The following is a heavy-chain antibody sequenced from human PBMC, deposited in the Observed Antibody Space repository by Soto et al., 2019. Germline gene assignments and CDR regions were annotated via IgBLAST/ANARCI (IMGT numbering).Heavy chain of an antibody. CDR3: ARASHDYETLDY. CDR1: GFTFSRYN. V-gene: IGHV3-21*02. D-gene: IGHD4-17*01. J-gene: IGHJ4*02. CDR2: VSTLSSYS. Sequence: EVQLVESGGGLVKPGGSLRLSCTASGFTFSRYNINWVRQSPGKWLEWVSYVSTLSSYSFYAVSVKGQFTISRDNSENSLYLQLDSLRDEDTAVYYCARASHDYETLDYWGQGALVTVSS.